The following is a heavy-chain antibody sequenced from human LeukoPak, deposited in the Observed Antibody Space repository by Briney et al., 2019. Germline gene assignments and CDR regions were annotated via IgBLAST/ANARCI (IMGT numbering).Heavy chain of an antibody. CDR3: AREVSEACSSTSCLYYFDY. V-gene: IGHV3-21*01. D-gene: IGHD2-2*01. Sequence: PGGSLRLSCAASGFTFRSYSMNWVRQAPGKGLEWVSSISSSSSYIYYADSVKGRFTISRDNAKNSLYLQMNSLRAEDTAVYYCAREVSEACSSTSCLYYFDYWGQGTLVTVSS. CDR1: GFTFRSYS. CDR2: ISSSSSYI. J-gene: IGHJ4*02.